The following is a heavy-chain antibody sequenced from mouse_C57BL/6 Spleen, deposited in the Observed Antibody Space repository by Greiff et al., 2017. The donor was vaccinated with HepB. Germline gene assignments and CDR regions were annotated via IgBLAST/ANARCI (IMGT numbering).Heavy chain of an antibody. D-gene: IGHD1-1*01. CDR2: ISDGGSYT. V-gene: IGHV5-4*01. CDR3: ARDHDYYGTPYYFDY. Sequence: EVMLVESGGGLVKPGGSLKLSCAASGFTFSSYAMSWVRQTPEKRLEWVATISDGGSYTYYPDNVKGRFTISRDNAKNNLYLQMSHLKSEDTAMYYCARDHDYYGTPYYFDYWGRGTTLTVSS. J-gene: IGHJ2*01. CDR1: GFTFSSYA.